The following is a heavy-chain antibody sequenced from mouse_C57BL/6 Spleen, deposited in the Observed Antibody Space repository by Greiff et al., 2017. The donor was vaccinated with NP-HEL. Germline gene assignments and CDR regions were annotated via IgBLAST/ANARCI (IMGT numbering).Heavy chain of an antibody. Sequence: QVQLQQPGAELVMPGASVKLSCKASGYTFTSYWMHWVKQRPGQGLEWIGEIDPSDSYTNYNQKFKGKSTLTVDKSSSTAYMQLSSLTSEDSAVYYCARATTVVDPWFAYWGQGTLVTVSA. CDR2: IDPSDSYT. CDR1: GYTFTSYW. CDR3: ARATTVVDPWFAY. V-gene: IGHV1-69*01. D-gene: IGHD1-1*01. J-gene: IGHJ3*01.